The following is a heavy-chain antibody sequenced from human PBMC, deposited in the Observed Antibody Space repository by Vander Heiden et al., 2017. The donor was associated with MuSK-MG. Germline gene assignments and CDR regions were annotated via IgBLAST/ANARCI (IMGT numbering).Heavy chain of an antibody. J-gene: IGHJ5*02. V-gene: IGHV3-33*06. CDR3: AKNSKSYYGSGSYLGNWFDP. CDR1: GFTFSSYG. CDR2: IWYDGSNK. D-gene: IGHD3-10*01. Sequence: QVQLVESGGGVVLPGRSLRLSCAASGFTFSSYGMPGVRQAPGKGLEWVAVIWYDGSNKYYADSVKGRFTISRDNSKNTLYLQMNSLRAEDTAVYYCAKNSKSYYGSGSYLGNWFDPWGQGTLVTVSS.